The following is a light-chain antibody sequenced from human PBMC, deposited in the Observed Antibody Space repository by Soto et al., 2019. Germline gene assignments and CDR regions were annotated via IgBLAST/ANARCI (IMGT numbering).Light chain of an antibody. CDR3: QQYNDWPPLT. CDR1: QSVNIN. J-gene: IGKJ4*01. CDR2: GTS. Sequence: EIVITQSPATLSVSPGERATLSCRASQSVNINLAWYQQKPGQAPRLLIYGTSTRATGVPARFSGSGSGTEFTLTISNLQSEDFAVYYCQQYNDWPPLTFGGGTKVAIK. V-gene: IGKV3-15*01.